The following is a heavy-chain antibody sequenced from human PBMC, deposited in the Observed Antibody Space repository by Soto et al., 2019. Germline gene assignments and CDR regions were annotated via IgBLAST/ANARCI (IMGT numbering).Heavy chain of an antibody. J-gene: IGHJ5*02. CDR1: GYTFTSYD. CDR3: AREDVLRFLEWPRGFDP. D-gene: IGHD3-3*01. CDR2: MSPNSGNT. Sequence: ASVKVSCKASGYTFTSYDINWVRQATGQGLEWMGWMSPNSGNTGYAQKFQGRVTMTRNTSISTAYMELSSLRSEDTAVYYCAREDVLRFLEWPRGFDPWGQGTLVTVSS. V-gene: IGHV1-8*01.